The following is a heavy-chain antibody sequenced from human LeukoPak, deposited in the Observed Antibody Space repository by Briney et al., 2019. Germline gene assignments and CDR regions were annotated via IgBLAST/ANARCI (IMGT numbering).Heavy chain of an antibody. Sequence: GRSLRLSCAASGFTFSSYAMHWVREAPGKGLEWVAVISYDGSNKYYADSVKGRFTISRDNSKNTLYLQMNSLRAEDTAVYYCARGGSGYDESVDYWGQGTLVTVSS. D-gene: IGHD5-12*01. J-gene: IGHJ4*02. CDR2: ISYDGSNK. V-gene: IGHV3-30*04. CDR1: GFTFSSYA. CDR3: ARGGSGYDESVDY.